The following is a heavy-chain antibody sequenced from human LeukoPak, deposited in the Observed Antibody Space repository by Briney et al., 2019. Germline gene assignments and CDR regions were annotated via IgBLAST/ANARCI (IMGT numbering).Heavy chain of an antibody. Sequence: SETLSLTCTVSGDSISSSSYYWGWIRQPPGKGLEWLGTIYYSGTTYHNPSLKSRVTISVDTSKNQFSLRLSSVTAADTAVYYCARDFSSSSSVYYYYYMDVWGKGTTVTVSS. CDR2: IYYSGTT. CDR3: ARDFSSSSSVYYYYYMDV. CDR1: GDSISSSSYY. J-gene: IGHJ6*03. D-gene: IGHD6-6*01. V-gene: IGHV4-39*07.